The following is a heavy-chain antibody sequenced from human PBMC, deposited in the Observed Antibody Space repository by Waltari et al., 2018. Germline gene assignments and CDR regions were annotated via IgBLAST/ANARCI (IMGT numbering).Heavy chain of an antibody. D-gene: IGHD2-8*02. V-gene: IGHV1-69*05. CDR1: GGTFSSYA. J-gene: IGHJ4*02. CDR3: ASSAADCTGGVCYTWDFDY. Sequence: QVQLVQSGAEVKKPGSSVKVSCKASGGTFSSYAISWVRQAPGQGLEWMGGIIPIFGTANYAQKFQGRVTITTDESTSTAYMGLSSLRSEDTAVYYCASSAADCTGGVCYTWDFDYWGQGTLVTVSS. CDR2: IIPIFGTA.